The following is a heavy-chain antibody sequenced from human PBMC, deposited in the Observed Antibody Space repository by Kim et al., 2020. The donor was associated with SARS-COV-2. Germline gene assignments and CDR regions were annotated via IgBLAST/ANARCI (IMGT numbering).Heavy chain of an antibody. Sequence: GGSLRLSCAASGFTFSSYSMNWVRQAPGKGLEWVSSISSSSSYIYYADSVKGRFTISRDNAKNSLYLQMNSLRAEDTAVYYCARAILWLGYNWFDPWGQGTLVTVSS. CDR1: GFTFSSYS. CDR2: ISSSSSYI. D-gene: IGHD6-19*01. J-gene: IGHJ5*02. V-gene: IGHV3-21*01. CDR3: ARAILWLGYNWFDP.